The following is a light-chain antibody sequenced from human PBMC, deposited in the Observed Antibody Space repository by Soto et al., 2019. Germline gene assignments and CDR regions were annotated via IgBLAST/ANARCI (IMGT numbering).Light chain of an antibody. CDR1: QDINIY. J-gene: IGKJ4*01. CDR3: QQHDDLPLT. Sequence: DIQMTQSPFFLSASIGDRVTITCQASQDINIYLNWYQQKPGTAPKLLIFDASSLQAGVPSRFSGSGSGTDFSFTISSLQPEDIATYYCQQHDDLPLTFGGGTKVEIK. CDR2: DAS. V-gene: IGKV1-33*01.